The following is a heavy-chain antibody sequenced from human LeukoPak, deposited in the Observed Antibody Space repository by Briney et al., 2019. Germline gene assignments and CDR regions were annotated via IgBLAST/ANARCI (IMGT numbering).Heavy chain of an antibody. CDR3: AAVVFAGDIDY. Sequence: GGSLRLSCEAFGFTLSSYWMTWVRQAPGKGLEWVANIKQDGSEKYYVDSVKGRFTVSRDNAKNSLYLQMNSLRAEDTAVYYCAAVVFAGDIDYWGRGTLATVSS. CDR2: IKQDGSEK. J-gene: IGHJ4*02. D-gene: IGHD2-21*02. V-gene: IGHV3-7*01. CDR1: GFTLSSYW.